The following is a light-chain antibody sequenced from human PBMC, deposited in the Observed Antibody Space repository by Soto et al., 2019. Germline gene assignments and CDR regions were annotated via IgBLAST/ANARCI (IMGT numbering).Light chain of an antibody. V-gene: IGKV4-1*01. CDR3: QQYYSSSYT. J-gene: IGKJ2*01. Sequence: DIVMTQSPDSLAVSLGERATINCKSSQSLLYSSDNKNYLAWFQQKSGQPPRLLFYWASTRESGVPDRFSGSGSGTDFTLTISSLQSEDVAVYYCQQYYSSSYTFGQGTKLEI. CDR1: QSLLYSSDNKNY. CDR2: WAS.